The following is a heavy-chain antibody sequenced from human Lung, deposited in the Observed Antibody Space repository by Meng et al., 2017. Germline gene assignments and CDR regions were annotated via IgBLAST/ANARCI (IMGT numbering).Heavy chain of an antibody. CDR3: ARGPTTMAHDFDY. Sequence: QVQLQQWGAGLLKPSETLPLTCVVSGGSFSDYYWSWIRQPPGKGLEWIGEINHSWSTNYNPSLESRATISVDTSQNNLSLKLSSVTAADSAVYYCARGPTTMAHDFDYWGQGTLVTVSS. J-gene: IGHJ4*02. D-gene: IGHD4-11*01. CDR1: GGSFSDYY. CDR2: INHSWST. V-gene: IGHV4-34*01.